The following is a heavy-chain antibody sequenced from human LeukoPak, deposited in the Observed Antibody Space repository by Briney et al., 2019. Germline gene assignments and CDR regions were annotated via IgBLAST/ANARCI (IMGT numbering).Heavy chain of an antibody. CDR3: ARSSSDGYHLFDY. CDR1: GFTFSDHY. Sequence: GSLRLSCAASGFTFSDHYMDWVRQAPGKGLEWVGRIRNKANSYTTEYAASVKGRFTISRDDSKTSVSLQMSSLKTEDTAMYYCARSSSDGYHLFDYWGQGTVVTVSS. CDR2: IRNKANSYTT. D-gene: IGHD6-25*01. V-gene: IGHV3-72*01. J-gene: IGHJ4*02.